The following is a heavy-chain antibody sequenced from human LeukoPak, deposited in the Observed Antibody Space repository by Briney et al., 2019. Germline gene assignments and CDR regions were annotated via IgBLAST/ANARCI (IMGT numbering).Heavy chain of an antibody. D-gene: IGHD3-3*01. J-gene: IGHJ4*02. CDR2: ISSSGSTI. CDR1: GFTFSDYY. CDR3: ARARSSSHRLFGVAYDY. V-gene: IGHV3-11*04. Sequence: GGSLRLSCAASGFTFSDYYMSWIRQAPGKGLEWVSYISSSGSTIYYADSVKGRFTISRDNAKNSLYLQMNSLRAEDTAVYYCARARSSSHRLFGVAYDYWGQGTLVTVSS.